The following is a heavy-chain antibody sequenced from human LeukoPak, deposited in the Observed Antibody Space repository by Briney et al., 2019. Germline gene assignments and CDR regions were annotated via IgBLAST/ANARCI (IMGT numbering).Heavy chain of an antibody. D-gene: IGHD3-3*01. CDR2: VHLDWRT. CDR3: AREGGFYRPLDY. CDR1: GGSVINTNW. V-gene: IGHV4-4*02. Sequence: SGTLSLTCGVSGGSVINTNWWTWVRQPPGKGLEWIGEVHLDWRTNYNPSLEGRLTMSVDVSENQGSLKLTSVTAADTAVYYCAREGGFYRPLDYSGQGTLVTVS. J-gene: IGHJ4*02.